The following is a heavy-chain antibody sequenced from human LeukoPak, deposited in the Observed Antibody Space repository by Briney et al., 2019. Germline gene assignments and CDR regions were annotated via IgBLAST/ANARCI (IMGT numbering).Heavy chain of an antibody. D-gene: IGHD2-2*01. Sequence: GGSLRLSCAASGFTFSSYGMHWVRQAPGKGLEWVAVIWYDGSNKYYADSVKGRFTISRDNSKNTLYLQMNSLRAEDTAVYYCARDQFKTDCSSTSCPPSTWGQGTLVTVSS. CDR1: GFTFSSYG. V-gene: IGHV3-30*19. CDR3: ARDQFKTDCSSTSCPPST. CDR2: IWYDGSNK. J-gene: IGHJ5*02.